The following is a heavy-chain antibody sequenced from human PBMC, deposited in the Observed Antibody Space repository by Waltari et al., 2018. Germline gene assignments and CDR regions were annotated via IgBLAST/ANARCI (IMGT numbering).Heavy chain of an antibody. J-gene: IGHJ4*02. CDR2: FNLRCGAT. V-gene: IGHV1-2*04. Sequence: QVQLVQSGAAVTKPGASVKVSCKPSGYTFTDYHIPWVRQAPGQGLEWMGLFNLRCGATYYAQKYHGCGTMTRDTSTSTVFMELSSLKSDVTAMYYCARRSCKGECYGPYIYWGPGTLVTVSS. CDR1: GYTFTDYH. D-gene: IGHD2-21*01. CDR3: ARRSCKGECYGPYIY.